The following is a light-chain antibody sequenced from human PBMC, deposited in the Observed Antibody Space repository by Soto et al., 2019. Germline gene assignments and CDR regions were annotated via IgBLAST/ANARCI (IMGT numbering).Light chain of an antibody. V-gene: IGKV3-15*01. CDR3: QHYNDCRQYT. J-gene: IGKJ2*01. Sequence: EIILTQSPVTLSVSPGERATLSCRASQSVNSDLAWYQHKPGQSPRLLIYAASSRATGVPARFSGSGSGTEFTLSISGLQSEDVAIYYCQHYNDCRQYTFGQGTRLEV. CDR1: QSVNSD. CDR2: AAS.